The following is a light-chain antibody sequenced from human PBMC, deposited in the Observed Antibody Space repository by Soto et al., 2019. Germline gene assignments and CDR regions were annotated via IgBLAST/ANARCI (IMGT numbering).Light chain of an antibody. J-gene: IGKJ1*01. Sequence: EIVMTQSPATLSVSPGERATLSCRARESISIYLAWYQQKPGQAPRLLIYGAAYRAAGIPARFSGRGSGTEFTLTISSLQSEDFGVYYCQQRSDWPPWTFGQGTKVDIK. V-gene: IGKV3D-15*01. CDR2: GAA. CDR3: QQRSDWPPWT. CDR1: ESISIY.